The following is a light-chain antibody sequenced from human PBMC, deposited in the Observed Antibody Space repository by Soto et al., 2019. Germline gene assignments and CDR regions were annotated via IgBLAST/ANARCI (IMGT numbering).Light chain of an antibody. CDR3: SSYRSTSTLGV. Sequence: QSALTQPASVSGSPGQSITISCSGTSSDVGAYTYVSWYQVHPGEPPKLVIYDVSKRPSGVSNRFSGSKSGNTASLTISELQAEDEGDYYCSSYRSTSTLGVFGTGTKVTVL. CDR1: SSDVGAYTY. CDR2: DVS. J-gene: IGLJ1*01. V-gene: IGLV2-14*03.